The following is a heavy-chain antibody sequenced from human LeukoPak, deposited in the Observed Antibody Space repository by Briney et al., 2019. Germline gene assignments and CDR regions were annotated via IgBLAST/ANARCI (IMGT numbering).Heavy chain of an antibody. J-gene: IGHJ3*02. V-gene: IGHV3-23*01. D-gene: IGHD1-26*01. Sequence: PGGSLRLSCAASGFTFSSYATSWVRQAPGKGLEWVSAISGSGGSTYYADSVKGRFTISRDNSKNTLYLQMNSLRAEDTAVYYCANTLPSGSLVGSFDIWGQGTMVTVSS. CDR3: ANTLPSGSLVGSFDI. CDR1: GFTFSSYA. CDR2: ISGSGGST.